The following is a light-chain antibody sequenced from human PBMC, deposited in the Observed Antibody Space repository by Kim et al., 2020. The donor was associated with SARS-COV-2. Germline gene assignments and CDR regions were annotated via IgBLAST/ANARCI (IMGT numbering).Light chain of an antibody. CDR1: QSIDSS. CDR2: YAP. Sequence: SVTRKEKVPITCRDCQSIDSSILLYQQTPDQSPKLHFKYAPQSSSGVPSGFSGSVSETDFTLTINSLEPEDAAAYYCHQSSFLPATFGQETKLDI. V-gene: IGKV6D-21*02. CDR3: HQSSFLPAT. J-gene: IGKJ2*01.